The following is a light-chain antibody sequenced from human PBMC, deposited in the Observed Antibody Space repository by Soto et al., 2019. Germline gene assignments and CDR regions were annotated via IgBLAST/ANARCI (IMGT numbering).Light chain of an antibody. Sequence: DIQMTQSPSSLSASVGDRITITCRASQTFTRYLNWYQHKPGKAPRLLIYAASTLQSGVPSRFSGSGSGTDFTPTISILQPEDFATYYCQQSYSSPWTFGQGTKVEVK. CDR3: QQSYSSPWT. V-gene: IGKV1-39*01. J-gene: IGKJ1*01. CDR2: AAS. CDR1: QTFTRY.